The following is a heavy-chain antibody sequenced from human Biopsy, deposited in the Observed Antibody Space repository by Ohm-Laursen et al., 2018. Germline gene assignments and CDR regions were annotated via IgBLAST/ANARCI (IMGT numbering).Heavy chain of an antibody. CDR1: GVSITAYY. CDR2: IHHSGST. Sequence: GALSLTCTVSGVSITAYYWSWIRQPPGKGLECIGNIHHSGSTNYNPSLKSRLTISVDTSKNQFSLKLSSVTAADTAVYYCARMDCSGGSCHYYSYGMDVWGQGTAVTVSS. D-gene: IGHD2-15*01. J-gene: IGHJ6*02. CDR3: ARMDCSGGSCHYYSYGMDV. V-gene: IGHV4-4*09.